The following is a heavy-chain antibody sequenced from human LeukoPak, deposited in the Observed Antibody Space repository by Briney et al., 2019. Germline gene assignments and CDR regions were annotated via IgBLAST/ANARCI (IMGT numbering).Heavy chain of an antibody. D-gene: IGHD6-19*01. CDR2: IYCSGST. J-gene: IGHJ5*02. V-gene: IGHV4-31*03. CDR3: ARLAEAWFDP. Sequence: SQTLSLTCTVSGGSISSGGYYWSWIRQHPGKGLEWIGYIYCSGSTYYNPSLKSRVTISVDTSKNQFSLKLSSVTAADTAVYYCARLAEAWFDPWGQGTLVTVSS. CDR1: GGSISSGGYY.